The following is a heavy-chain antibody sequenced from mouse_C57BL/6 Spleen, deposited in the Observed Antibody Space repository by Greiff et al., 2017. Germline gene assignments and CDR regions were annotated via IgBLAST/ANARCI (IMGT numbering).Heavy chain of an antibody. J-gene: IGHJ4*01. V-gene: IGHV14-4*01. Sequence: EVQLQQSGAELVRPGASVKLSCTASGFNIKDDYMHWVKQRPEQGLEWIGWIDPENGDTEYASKFQGKATITADTSSNTAYLQLSSLTSEDTAVYYCTTDYYSNYRRYAMDYWGQGTSVTVSS. D-gene: IGHD2-5*01. CDR1: GFNIKDDY. CDR3: TTDYYSNYRRYAMDY. CDR2: IDPENGDT.